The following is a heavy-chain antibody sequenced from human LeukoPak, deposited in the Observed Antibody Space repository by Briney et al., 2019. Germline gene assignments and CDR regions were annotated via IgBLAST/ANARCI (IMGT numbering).Heavy chain of an antibody. CDR2: INPSGGST. CDR3: ARSTGGNPEFDY. CDR1: GYTFTSYY. D-gene: IGHD2-8*02. J-gene: IGHJ4*02. Sequence: GASVKVSCKASGYTFTSYYMHWVRQAPGQGLEWMGIINPSGGSTSYAQKFQSRVTMTRDTSTSTVYMELSSLRSEDTAVYYCARSTGGNPEFDYWGQGTLVTVSS. V-gene: IGHV1-46*01.